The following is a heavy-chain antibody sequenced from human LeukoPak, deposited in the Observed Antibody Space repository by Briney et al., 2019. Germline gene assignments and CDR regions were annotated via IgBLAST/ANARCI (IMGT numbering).Heavy chain of an antibody. J-gene: IGHJ5*02. CDR2: IIPIFGIA. V-gene: IGHV1-69*04. CDR1: GGTFSSYA. CDR3: ARVSLGVDWFDP. Sequence: SVKVSCKASGGTFSSYAISWVRQAPGQGLEWMGRIIPIFGIANYAQKFQGRVTITADKSTGTAYMELSSLRSEDTAVYYCARVSLGVDWFDPWGQGTLVTVSS.